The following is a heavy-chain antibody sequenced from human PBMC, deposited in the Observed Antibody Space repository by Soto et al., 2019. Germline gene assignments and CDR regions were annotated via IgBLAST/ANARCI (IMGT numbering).Heavy chain of an antibody. CDR1: GFTFSSYG. CDR2: ISYDGSNK. J-gene: IGHJ4*02. CDR3: AKDGAGSSGSY. V-gene: IGHV3-30*18. D-gene: IGHD6-19*01. Sequence: QVQLVESGGGVVQPGRSLRLSCAASGFTFSSYGMHWIRQAPGKGLEWVAVISYDGSNKYYADSVKGRFTISRDNSKNTLYLQMNSLRAEDTAVYYCAKDGAGSSGSYWGQGTLVTVSS.